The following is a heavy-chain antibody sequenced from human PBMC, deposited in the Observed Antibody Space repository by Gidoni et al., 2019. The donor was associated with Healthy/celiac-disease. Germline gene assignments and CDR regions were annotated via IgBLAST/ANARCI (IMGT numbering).Heavy chain of an antibody. CDR3: AKDVSQYQLLLYYFDY. CDR1: GFTFSSYA. CDR2: ISGSGGST. Sequence: EVQLLESGGGLVQPGGSLRLSCAASGFTFSSYAMSWVRHAPGKGLEWVSAISGSGGSTYYADSVKGRFTISRDKSKNTLYLQMNSLRAEDTAVYYCAKDVSQYQLLLYYFDYWGQGTLVTVSS. V-gene: IGHV3-23*01. J-gene: IGHJ4*02. D-gene: IGHD2-2*01.